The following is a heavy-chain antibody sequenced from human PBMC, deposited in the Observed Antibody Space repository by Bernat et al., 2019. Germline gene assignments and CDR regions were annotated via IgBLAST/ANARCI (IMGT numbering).Heavy chain of an antibody. Sequence: EVQLVQSGAEVKKPGESLKISCKGSGYSFTSYWIGWVRQMPGKCLEWMGIIYPGDSDTRYSPSFQGQVTISADKTTSTAYMQWSSLKASDTAMYYCARLDYYDSSGYWYPFDYWGQGTLVTVSS. J-gene: IGHJ4*02. CDR3: ARLDYYDSSGYWYPFDY. CDR1: GYSFTSYW. D-gene: IGHD3-22*01. CDR2: IYPGDSDT. V-gene: IGHV5-51*03.